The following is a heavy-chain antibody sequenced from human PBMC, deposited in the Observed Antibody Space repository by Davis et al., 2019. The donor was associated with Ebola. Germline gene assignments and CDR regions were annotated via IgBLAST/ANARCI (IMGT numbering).Heavy chain of an antibody. J-gene: IGHJ6*02. V-gene: IGHV3-48*04. CDR2: ISSSGSTI. CDR1: GFTFSSYS. Sequence: GESLKISCAASGFTFSSYSMNWVRQAPGKGLEWVSYISSSGSTIQDADSVKGRFTISRDNAKNSLYLQMNSLRAEDTAVYYCARRMHCTTTNCYQNNYIMDVWGQGTTVTVSS. D-gene: IGHD2-2*01. CDR3: ARRMHCTTTNCYQNNYIMDV.